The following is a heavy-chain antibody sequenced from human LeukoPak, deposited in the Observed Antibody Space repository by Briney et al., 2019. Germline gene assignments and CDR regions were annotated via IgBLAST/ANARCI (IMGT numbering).Heavy chain of an antibody. CDR1: GGTFSSYA. V-gene: IGHV1-69*05. CDR3: ASERVWSGYSTFDY. CDR2: IIPIFGTA. Sequence: ASVKVSCTASGGTFSSYAISWVRQAPGQGLEWMGGIIPIFGTANYAQKFQGRVTITTDESTSTAYMELSSLRSEDTAVYYCASERVWSGYSTFDYWGQGTLVTVSS. D-gene: IGHD3-3*01. J-gene: IGHJ4*02.